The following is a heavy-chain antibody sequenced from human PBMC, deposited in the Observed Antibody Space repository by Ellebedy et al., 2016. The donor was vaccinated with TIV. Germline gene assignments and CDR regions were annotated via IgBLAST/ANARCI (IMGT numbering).Heavy chain of an antibody. D-gene: IGHD3-9*01. V-gene: IGHV4-59*08. CDR2: LYYSGNT. J-gene: IGHJ4*02. CDR1: GVSITSSF. Sequence: SETLSLTCAVSGVSITSSFWDWIRQPPGKALEWIGYLYYSGNTNYNPSLKSRVTFSVDTSKNQFSLKLSSVTAADTAVYYCARQDYDILTGYYTHLDYWGQGTLVTVSS. CDR3: ARQDYDILTGYYTHLDY.